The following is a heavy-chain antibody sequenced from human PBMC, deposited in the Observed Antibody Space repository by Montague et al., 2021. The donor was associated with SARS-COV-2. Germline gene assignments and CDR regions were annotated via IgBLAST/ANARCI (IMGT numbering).Heavy chain of an antibody. CDR3: ARIPEYSSGGGPDWYFDL. CDR1: GFSVSTSGLC. Sequence: PALGKPTQTLTLTCTFSGFSVSTSGLCVSWIRQPPGKAPEWLALIDWDDDTYYSTSLKTRLAISKDTSKNQVVLTMTDMDPVDTGTYYCARIPEYSSGGGPDWYFDLWGRGTLVTVSS. CDR2: IDWDDDT. V-gene: IGHV2-70*01. J-gene: IGHJ2*01. D-gene: IGHD6-19*01.